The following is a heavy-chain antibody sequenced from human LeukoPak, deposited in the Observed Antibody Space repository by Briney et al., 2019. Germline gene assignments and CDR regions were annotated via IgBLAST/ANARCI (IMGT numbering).Heavy chain of an antibody. D-gene: IGHD5-12*01. CDR3: ARDHEKLAFEKTPLDIVANWFDP. Sequence: SQTLSLTCAISGDSFSSNSAAWNWIRQSPSRGLEWLGRTYYRSKWYNDYAVSVKSRITINPDTSKNQFSLQLNSVTPEDTAVYYCARDHEKLAFEKTPLDIVANWFDPWGQGTLVTVSS. CDR2: TYYRSKWYN. V-gene: IGHV6-1*01. J-gene: IGHJ5*02. CDR1: GDSFSSNSAA.